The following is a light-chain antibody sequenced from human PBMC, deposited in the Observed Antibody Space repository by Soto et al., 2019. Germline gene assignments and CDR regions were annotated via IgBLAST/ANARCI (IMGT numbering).Light chain of an antibody. CDR1: QSVSSS. CDR2: AAS. J-gene: IGKJ4*01. V-gene: IGKV3-11*01. Sequence: EIVLTQPPATLSLSGGGRGTLCWRASQSVSSSLVWYQQKPGQAPRLLIYAASNRATGIPARFSGSGSGTDFTLTISSLEPEDFGVYSCQQRSNWPLTFGGGTKVDIK. CDR3: QQRSNWPLT.